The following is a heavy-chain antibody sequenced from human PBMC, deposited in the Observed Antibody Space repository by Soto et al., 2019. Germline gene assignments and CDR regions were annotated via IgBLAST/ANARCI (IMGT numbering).Heavy chain of an antibody. J-gene: IGHJ4*01. CDR1: GGDF. CDR2: IHHSRRK. V-gene: IGHV4-38-2*02. CDR3: ATDGDKGGNSEY. Sequence: QVQLQESGPGLVKPSETLSLSCTVSGGDFWGWIRPPPGKGLECIGSIHHSRRKYYNSSLKSRLTISVDTSMSPISLKLSSVSAADTAVYYCATDGDKGGNSEYWGQGILVTVSS. D-gene: IGHD2-15*01.